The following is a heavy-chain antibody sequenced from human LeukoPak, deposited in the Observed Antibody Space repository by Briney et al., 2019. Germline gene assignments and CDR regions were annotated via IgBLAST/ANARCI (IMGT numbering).Heavy chain of an antibody. CDR2: INHRGDT. CDR1: GGSINSHY. Sequence: PSETLSLTCIVSGGSINSHYWSWIRQPPGKGLEWIGEINHRGDTNYNPSLKSRVTISLDTSNNRFSVRLTSVTAADTAVYYCARSPSRQNWIASLYKWFDPWGQGTLVTVAS. V-gene: IGHV4-34*01. CDR3: ARSPSRQNWIASLYKWFDP. D-gene: IGHD2-21*01. J-gene: IGHJ5*02.